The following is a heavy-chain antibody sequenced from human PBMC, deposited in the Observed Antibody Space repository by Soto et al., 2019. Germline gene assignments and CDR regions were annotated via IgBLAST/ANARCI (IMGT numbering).Heavy chain of an antibody. J-gene: IGHJ6*02. CDR2: VTANGGST. CDR1: GFTFSVYA. CDR3: ASLGVGDWANYYYYYGMDV. D-gene: IGHD2-21*02. Sequence: PGGSLRLSCAATGFTFSVYAMTWVRQAPGKGLEWVSAVTANGGSTYSADSVKGRFTISRDNSKNTLFLQMNSLRAEDTAVYYCASLGVGDWANYYYYYGMDVCGQGTTVTVSS. V-gene: IGHV3-23*01.